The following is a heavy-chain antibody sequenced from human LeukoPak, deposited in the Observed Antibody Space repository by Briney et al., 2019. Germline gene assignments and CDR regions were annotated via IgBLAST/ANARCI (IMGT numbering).Heavy chain of an antibody. CDR1: GYTFTSYD. Sequence: GASVEVSCKASGYTFTSYDINWVRQATGQGLEWMGWMNPNSGNTGYAQKFQGRVTMTRNTSISTAYMELSSLRSEDTAVYYCARGLVDDFWSGYGGYVDYWGQGTLVTVSS. CDR3: ARGLVDDFWSGYGGYVDY. V-gene: IGHV1-8*01. D-gene: IGHD3-3*01. J-gene: IGHJ4*02. CDR2: MNPNSGNT.